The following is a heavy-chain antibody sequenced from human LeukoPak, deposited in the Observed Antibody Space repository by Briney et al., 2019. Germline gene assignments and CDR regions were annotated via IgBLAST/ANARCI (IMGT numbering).Heavy chain of an antibody. J-gene: IGHJ6*03. CDR2: IYYSGST. CDR1: GGSISSYY. Sequence: PSETLSPTCTVSGGSISSYYWSWIRQPPGKGLEWIGYIYYSGSTNYNPSLKSRVTISVDTSKNQFSLKLSSVTAADTAAYYCARGQSGSYYRPQGFYYYYYMDVWGKGTTVTVSS. V-gene: IGHV4-59*01. CDR3: ARGQSGSYYRPQGFYYYYYMDV. D-gene: IGHD1-26*01.